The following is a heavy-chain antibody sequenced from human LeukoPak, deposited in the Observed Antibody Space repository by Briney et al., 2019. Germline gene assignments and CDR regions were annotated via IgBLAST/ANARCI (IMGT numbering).Heavy chain of an antibody. Sequence: LGESLKISCEGSGYSFSNYWIGWVRQMPGKGLEWMGSIYPGEYETRYSPSFQGLVTISVDKSISTAYLQWSSLKASDTAMYYCAIPPGYCGNDCSFDHWGQGTLVTVSS. D-gene: IGHD2-21*02. CDR3: AIPPGYCGNDCSFDH. CDR1: GYSFSNYW. CDR2: IYPGEYET. V-gene: IGHV5-51*01. J-gene: IGHJ4*02.